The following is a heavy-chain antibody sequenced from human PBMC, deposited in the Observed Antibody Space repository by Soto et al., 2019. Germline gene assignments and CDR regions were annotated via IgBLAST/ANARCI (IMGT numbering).Heavy chain of an antibody. CDR1: GYTFTSYY. CDR2: INPSGGST. J-gene: IGHJ6*03. Sequence: ASVKPSCKESGYTFTSYYMHWVRQAPKQGLEWMGIINPSGGSTSYAQKFQGRVTMTRDTSTSTVYMELSSLRSEDTAVYYCASSGEYCSGGSCYSPYYYYYMDVWGKGTTVTVSS. CDR3: ASSGEYCSGGSCYSPYYYYYMDV. V-gene: IGHV1-46*03. D-gene: IGHD2-15*01.